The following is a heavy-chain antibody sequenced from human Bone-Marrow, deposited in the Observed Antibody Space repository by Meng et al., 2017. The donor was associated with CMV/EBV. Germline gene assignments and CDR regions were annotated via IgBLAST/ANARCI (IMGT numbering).Heavy chain of an antibody. CDR3: ARDTAAAGPLYYYYGMDV. CDR2: IIPILGIA. D-gene: IGHD6-13*01. J-gene: IGHJ6*01. Sequence: SVKVSCKASGGTFSSYAISWVRQAPGQGLEWMGGIIPILGIANYAQKFQGKVTITADKSTSTAYMELSSLRSEDTAVYYCARDTAAAGPLYYYYGMDVWEQGTTVTGSS. CDR1: GGTFSSYA. V-gene: IGHV1-69*10.